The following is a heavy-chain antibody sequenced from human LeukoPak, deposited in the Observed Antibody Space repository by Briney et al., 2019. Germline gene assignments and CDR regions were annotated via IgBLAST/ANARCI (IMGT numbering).Heavy chain of an antibody. Sequence: ETLSLTCTVSGGSISSYYWSWIRQPAGKGLEWIGRIYTSGSTNYNPSLKSRVTISVDTSKNQFSLKLSSVTAADTAVYYCARALEYYDFWSGYSYFDYWGQGTLVTVSS. V-gene: IGHV4-4*07. CDR3: ARALEYYDFWSGYSYFDY. CDR1: GGSISSYY. J-gene: IGHJ4*02. D-gene: IGHD3-3*01. CDR2: IYTSGST.